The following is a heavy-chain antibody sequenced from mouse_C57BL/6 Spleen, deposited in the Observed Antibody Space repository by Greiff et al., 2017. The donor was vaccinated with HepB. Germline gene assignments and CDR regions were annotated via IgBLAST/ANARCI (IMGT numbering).Heavy chain of an antibody. Sequence: QVQLQQPGAELVMPGASVKLSCKASGYTFTSYWMHWVKQRPGQGLEWIGEIDPSDSYTNYNQKFKGKSTLTVDKDSSTAYMQLSSLTSEDSAVYYCARSTVVATIAMDYWGQGTSVTVSS. CDR1: GYTFTSYW. CDR3: ARSTVVATIAMDY. CDR2: IDPSDSYT. J-gene: IGHJ4*01. V-gene: IGHV1-69*01. D-gene: IGHD1-1*01.